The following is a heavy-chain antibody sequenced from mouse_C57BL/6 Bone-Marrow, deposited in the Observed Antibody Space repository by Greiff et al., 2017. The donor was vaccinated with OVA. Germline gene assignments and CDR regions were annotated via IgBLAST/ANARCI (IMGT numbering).Heavy chain of an antibody. V-gene: IGHV1-61*01. J-gene: IGHJ2*01. Sequence: QVQLQQPGAELVRPGSSVKLSCKASGYTFTSYWMDWVKQRPGQGLEWIGNIYPSDSETHYNQKFKDKATLTVDKSSSTAYMQLSSLTSEASAVYYCARPVYYGSSYDYWGQGTTLTVSS. CDR2: IYPSDSET. CDR1: GYTFTSYW. CDR3: ARPVYYGSSYDY. D-gene: IGHD1-1*01.